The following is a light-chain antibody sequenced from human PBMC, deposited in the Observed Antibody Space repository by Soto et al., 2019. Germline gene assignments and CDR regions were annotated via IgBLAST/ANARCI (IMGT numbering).Light chain of an antibody. Sequence: EIVLTQSQGILSLSPGERATLSCRASQSVNNNYLAWYQQKPGQAPRLLIYGASSRATGIPDRFSGSGSGTDFTLTISRLEPEDFAVYYCQQYGSSQYTFGQGTKQEIK. V-gene: IGKV3-20*01. CDR2: GAS. J-gene: IGKJ2*01. CDR1: QSVNNNY. CDR3: QQYGSSQYT.